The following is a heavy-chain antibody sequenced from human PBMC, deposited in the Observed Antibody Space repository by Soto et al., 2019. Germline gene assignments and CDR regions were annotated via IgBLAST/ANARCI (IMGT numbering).Heavy chain of an antibody. Sequence: QVQLQESGPGLVKPSQSLSLTCTVSGGSFRSDVHYWSWFRQPPGKGREWIGYIYSSGSTYYNPSLKSQVSISVDTSKNQFYLKLSSGTAADTAVYYCARGPTVTTDYWGQGALGTVST. D-gene: IGHD4-17*01. CDR2: IYSSGST. CDR3: ARGPTVTTDY. V-gene: IGHV4-30-4*01. CDR1: GGSFRSDVHY. J-gene: IGHJ4*02.